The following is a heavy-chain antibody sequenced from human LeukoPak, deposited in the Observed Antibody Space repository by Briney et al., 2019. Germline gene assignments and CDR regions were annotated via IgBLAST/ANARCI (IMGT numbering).Heavy chain of an antibody. CDR3: ATQSRDFDY. Sequence: ASVKVSCKASGYTFTGYYMYWVRHAPRQGLGWMGWINPNSGGTNYAQKFQGRVTMTRDTSISTAYMELSRLTSDDTAVYYCATQSRDFDYWGQGTLVTVSS. J-gene: IGHJ4*02. CDR2: INPNSGGT. V-gene: IGHV1-2*02. CDR1: GYTFTGYY.